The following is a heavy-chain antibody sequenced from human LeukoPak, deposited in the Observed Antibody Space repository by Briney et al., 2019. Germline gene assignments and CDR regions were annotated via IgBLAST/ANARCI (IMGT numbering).Heavy chain of an antibody. J-gene: IGHJ4*02. D-gene: IGHD2-2*01. Sequence: ASVKISCKVSGYTFTDYYMHWVQQAPGKGLEWMGLVDPEDGETIYAEKFQGRFTITSDTSTDTAYMELSSLRSEDTAVYYCATLTIVVVPAAIIDYWGQGTLVTVSA. CDR1: GYTFTDYY. CDR3: ATLTIVVVPAAIIDY. CDR2: VDPEDGET. V-gene: IGHV1-69-2*01.